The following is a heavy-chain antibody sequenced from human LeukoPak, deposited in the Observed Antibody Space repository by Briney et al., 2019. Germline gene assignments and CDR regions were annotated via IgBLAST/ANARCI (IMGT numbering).Heavy chain of an antibody. Sequence: GGSLRLSCAVSGFTFRSYWMHWVRQAPGKGLVWVSRINSDGSCTSYADSVKGRFAISRDNAKNTLYLQMNSLRAEDTAVYYCARAFYPTDYWGQGTLVTVSS. D-gene: IGHD2/OR15-2a*01. J-gene: IGHJ4*02. CDR1: GFTFRSYW. CDR2: INSDGSCT. V-gene: IGHV3-74*01. CDR3: ARAFYPTDY.